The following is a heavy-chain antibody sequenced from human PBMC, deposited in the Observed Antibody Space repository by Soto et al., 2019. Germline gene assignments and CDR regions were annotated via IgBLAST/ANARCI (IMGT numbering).Heavy chain of an antibody. J-gene: IGHJ6*03. Sequence: VQLVQSGAEVKKPGASVKVSCKASGYTFTSYGISWVRQEPGQGLEWMGWISAYNGNTNYAQKLQGRVTMTTDTSTSTAYMELRSLRSDDTYVYYCAREGDVYDFWSEYYMDVWGKGTTVTVSS. CDR1: GYTFTSYG. CDR2: ISAYNGNT. D-gene: IGHD3-3*01. V-gene: IGHV1-18*01. CDR3: AREGDVYDFWSEYYMDV.